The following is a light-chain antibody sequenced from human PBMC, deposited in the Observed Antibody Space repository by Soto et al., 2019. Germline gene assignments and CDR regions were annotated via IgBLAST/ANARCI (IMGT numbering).Light chain of an antibody. CDR2: EVS. CDR1: SSDVGVYKY. CDR3: SSYTRSSTLV. J-gene: IGLJ2*01. V-gene: IGLV2-14*01. Sequence: QSALTQPASVSGSPGQSITISCTGTSSDVGVYKYVSWYQQHPGKAPKLMIYEVSNRPSGVSNRFSGSKSGNTASLTISGLQAEDEADYYCSSYTRSSTLVFGGGTKLTVL.